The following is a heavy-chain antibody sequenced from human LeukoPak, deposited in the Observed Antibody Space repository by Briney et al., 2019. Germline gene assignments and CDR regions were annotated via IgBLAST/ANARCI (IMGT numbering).Heavy chain of an antibody. J-gene: IGHJ6*04. CDR3: ARDLKKMDV. CDR2: ISYDGSNK. Sequence: GGSLRLSCAASGFTFSSYSMNWVRQAPGKGLEWVAVISYDGSNKYYADSVKGRFTISRDNSKNTLYLQMNSLRAEDTAVYYCARDLKKMDVWGKGTTVTVSS. CDR1: GFTFSSYS. V-gene: IGHV3-30*03.